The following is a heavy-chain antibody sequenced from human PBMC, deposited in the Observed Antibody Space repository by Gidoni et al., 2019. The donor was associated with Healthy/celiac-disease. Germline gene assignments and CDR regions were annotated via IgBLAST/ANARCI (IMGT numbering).Heavy chain of an antibody. CDR1: GGTFRRDA. Sequence: QVQLVQSGAAVTKPGSSVEFSCKSSGGTFRRDAISWVRQAPGQGLEWMVGIIPIFGTANYAQKFQGRVTITADEATSTAYMELSSLRSEDTAVYYCARGGSTIFGVGTEYNWFDPWGQGTLVTVSS. J-gene: IGHJ5*02. D-gene: IGHD3-3*01. V-gene: IGHV1-69*01. CDR3: ARGGSTIFGVGTEYNWFDP. CDR2: IIPIFGTA.